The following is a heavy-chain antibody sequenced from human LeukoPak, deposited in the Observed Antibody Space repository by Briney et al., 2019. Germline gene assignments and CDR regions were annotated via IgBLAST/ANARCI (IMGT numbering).Heavy chain of an antibody. V-gene: IGHV3-20*04. CDR2: INWNGGST. CDR1: RFTFDDYA. CDR3: VYGGGYFQH. Sequence: PGGSLRLSCAASRFTFDDYAMSWVRQAPGKGLEWVSGINWNGGSTGYADSVKGRFTISRDNAKNSLYLLMNSLRAEDTAVYYCVYGGGYFQHWGQGTLVTVSS. D-gene: IGHD4-23*01. J-gene: IGHJ1*01.